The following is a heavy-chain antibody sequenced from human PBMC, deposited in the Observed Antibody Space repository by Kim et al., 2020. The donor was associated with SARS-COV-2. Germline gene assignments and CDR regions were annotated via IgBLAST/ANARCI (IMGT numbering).Heavy chain of an antibody. CDR1: GFTFDDYA. CDR3: AKEGGSGSWIRAGMDV. CDR2: ISWNSGSI. Sequence: GGSLRLSCAASGFTFDDYAMHWVRQAPGKGLEWVSGISWNSGSIGYADSVKGRFTISRDNAKNSLYLQMNSLRAEDTALYYCAKEGGSGSWIRAGMDVWGQGTTVTVSS. V-gene: IGHV3-9*01. J-gene: IGHJ6*02. D-gene: IGHD3-10*01.